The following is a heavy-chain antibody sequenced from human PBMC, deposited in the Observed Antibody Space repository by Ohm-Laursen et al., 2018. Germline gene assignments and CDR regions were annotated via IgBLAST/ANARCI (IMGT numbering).Heavy chain of an antibody. CDR3: ATFMTSRWVVFDV. Sequence: SETLSLTWALYSGSFGPYYWSWIRQPPGKGLEWIGEINHRGNTNYSPSLKSRVTMSVDTSRNHFSLELTSVTAADTAVYYCATFMTSRWVVFDVWGQGTMVTVSS. CDR1: SGSFGPYY. J-gene: IGHJ3*01. V-gene: IGHV4-34*01. D-gene: IGHD4-23*01. CDR2: INHRGNT.